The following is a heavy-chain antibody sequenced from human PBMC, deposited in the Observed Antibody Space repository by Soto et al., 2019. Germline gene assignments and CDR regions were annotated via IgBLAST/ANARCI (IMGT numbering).Heavy chain of an antibody. D-gene: IGHD2-2*01. CDR1: GGTFSSYA. J-gene: IGHJ4*02. Sequence: QVQLVQSGAEVKKPGSSVKVSCKASGGTFSSYAISWVRQAPGQGLEWMGGIIPIFGTANYAQKVQVRVTIPADESTSTAYMELSSLRSEDTAVYYCARGGGIVVVPAGLDYWGQGTLVTVSS. CDR3: ARGGGIVVVPAGLDY. V-gene: IGHV1-69*01. CDR2: IIPIFGTA.